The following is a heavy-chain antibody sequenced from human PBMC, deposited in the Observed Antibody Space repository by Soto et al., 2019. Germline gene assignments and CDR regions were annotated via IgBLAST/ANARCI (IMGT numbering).Heavy chain of an antibody. CDR1: GYSITSYY. CDR2: INPSGGST. V-gene: IGHV1-46*03. J-gene: IGHJ4*02. Sequence: ASVKVSCTASGYSITSYYMHWVRQAPGQGLEWMGIINPSGGSTSYAQKFQGRVTMTRDTSTSTVYMELSSLRSEDTAVYYCAREDGLFDYWGQGTLVTVSS. D-gene: IGHD3-22*01. CDR3: AREDGLFDY.